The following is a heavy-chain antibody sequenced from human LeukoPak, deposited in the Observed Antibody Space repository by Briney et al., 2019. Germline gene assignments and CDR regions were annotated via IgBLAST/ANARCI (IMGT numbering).Heavy chain of an antibody. CDR2: IYHSGST. D-gene: IGHD5-24*01. CDR1: GYSISSGYY. J-gene: IGHJ4*02. CDR3: ARDPVRPDGYNSHY. Sequence: SETLSLTCTVSGYSISSGYYWGWIRQPPGKGLEWIGSIYHSGSTYYNPSLKSRVTISVDTSKNQFSLKLSSVTAADTAVYYCARDPVRPDGYNSHYWGQGTLVTVSS. V-gene: IGHV4-38-2*02.